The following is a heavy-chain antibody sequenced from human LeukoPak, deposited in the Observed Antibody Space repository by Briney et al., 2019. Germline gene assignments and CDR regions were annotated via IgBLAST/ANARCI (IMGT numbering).Heavy chain of an antibody. CDR1: GFTFRSYW. J-gene: IGHJ4*02. D-gene: IGHD6-19*01. Sequence: GGSRRLSCAASGFTFRSYWMSWVGQAPGKGLEGVANIKQDGSVKYYVDSVKGRFTISRDNATNSLYLQMNSLRAEDTAVYYCARAGWVGPSDYWGQGTLVTVSS. V-gene: IGHV3-7*03. CDR2: IKQDGSVK. CDR3: ARAGWVGPSDY.